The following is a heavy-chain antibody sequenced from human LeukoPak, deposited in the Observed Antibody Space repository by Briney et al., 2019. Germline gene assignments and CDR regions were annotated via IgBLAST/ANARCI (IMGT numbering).Heavy chain of an antibody. CDR2: INHSGST. D-gene: IGHD3-10*01. Sequence: SETLSLTCAVYGGSFSGYYWSWIRQPPGKGLEWIGEINHSGSTNYNPSLKSRVTISVDTSKNQFSLELSSVTAADTAVYYCARERLVRGVMTYYYYGMDVWGQGTTVTVSS. CDR3: ARERLVRGVMTYYYYGMDV. V-gene: IGHV4-34*01. CDR1: GGSFSGYY. J-gene: IGHJ6*02.